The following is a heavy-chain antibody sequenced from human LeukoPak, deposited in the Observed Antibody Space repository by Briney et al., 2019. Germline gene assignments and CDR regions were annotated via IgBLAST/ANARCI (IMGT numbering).Heavy chain of an antibody. Sequence: PGGSLRLSCAASGFTFSDYYMSWIRQAPGKGLEWVSDISGCGGSTYYAHPVKSRRIIFRDNSKNTLYPQMNSLRADDAAVYYFAKCAHYDDISVYYHAAFDNGGQGTMVTVSS. CDR3: AKCAHYDDISVYYHAAFDN. J-gene: IGHJ3*02. CDR2: ISGCGGST. CDR1: GFTFSDYY. D-gene: IGHD3-22*01. V-gene: IGHV3-23*01.